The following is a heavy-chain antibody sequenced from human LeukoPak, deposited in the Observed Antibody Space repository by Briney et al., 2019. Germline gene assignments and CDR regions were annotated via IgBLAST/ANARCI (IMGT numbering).Heavy chain of an antibody. CDR3: ARGSDTALDF. V-gene: IGHV1-18*01. CDR2: IRVSNGNT. Sequence: ASVRVSCKASGYTFASSGITWVRQAPGQGLEWMGWIRVSNGNTIYAQKLQGRVTMITDTSTSTAYMELRSLTSDDTAVYYCARGSDTALDFWGQGTLVTVSS. CDR1: GYTFASSG. J-gene: IGHJ4*02. D-gene: IGHD5-18*01.